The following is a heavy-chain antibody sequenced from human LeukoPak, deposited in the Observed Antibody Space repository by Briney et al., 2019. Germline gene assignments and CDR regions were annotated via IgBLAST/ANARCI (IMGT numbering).Heavy chain of an antibody. J-gene: IGHJ4*02. V-gene: IGHV4-59*01. CDR3: ARGPPRNYFDF. CDR1: GGSIRNYY. D-gene: IGHD1-14*01. CDR2: ISDSGST. Sequence: SETLSLTCTVSGGSIRNYYWSWIRQRPEKGLECIGYISDSGSTDYSPSLKSRVTISVDTSKNQFYLKLSSVTAADTAVYYCARGPPRNYFDFWGQGTLVTVSS.